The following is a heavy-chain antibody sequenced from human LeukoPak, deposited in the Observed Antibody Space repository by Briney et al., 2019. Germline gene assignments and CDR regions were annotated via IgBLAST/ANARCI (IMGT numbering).Heavy chain of an antibody. V-gene: IGHV3-30*18. CDR3: AKDRSSSWSLDY. Sequence: PGGSLRLSCAASGFTFSSYGMHWVRQAPGKGLEWVAVISYDGSNKYYADSVKGRFTISRDNSKNTLYLQMNSLRAEDTAVYYCAKDRSSSWSLDYWGQGILVTVSS. J-gene: IGHJ4*02. CDR1: GFTFSSYG. CDR2: ISYDGSNK. D-gene: IGHD6-13*01.